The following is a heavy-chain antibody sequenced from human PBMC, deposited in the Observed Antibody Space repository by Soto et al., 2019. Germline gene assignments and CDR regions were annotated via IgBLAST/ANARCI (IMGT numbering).Heavy chain of an antibody. Sequence: GGSLRLSCAASGFTFGDYAMHWVRQAPGKGLEWVSGISWNSGSIDYADSVKGRFTISRDNAKNSLYLQMNSLRAEDTALYYCAKGKPPRYFYDSSGYWYYFDYWGQGTLVTVSS. J-gene: IGHJ4*02. CDR1: GFTFGDYA. CDR3: AKGKPPRYFYDSSGYWYYFDY. V-gene: IGHV3-9*01. CDR2: ISWNSGSI. D-gene: IGHD3-22*01.